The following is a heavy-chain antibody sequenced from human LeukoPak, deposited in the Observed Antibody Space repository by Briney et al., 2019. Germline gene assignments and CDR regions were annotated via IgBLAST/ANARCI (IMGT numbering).Heavy chain of an antibody. CDR1: GYTFTSYG. V-gene: IGHV1-18*01. D-gene: IGHD6-19*01. Sequence: ASVKVSCKASGYTFTSYGISWVRQAPGQGLEWMGWISAYNGNTNYAQKLQGRVTMTTDTSTSTAYMELRSLRSDDTAAYYCARGSVAGHNYYYYYYMDVWGKGTTVTVSS. CDR3: ARGSVAGHNYYYYYYMDV. CDR2: ISAYNGNT. J-gene: IGHJ6*03.